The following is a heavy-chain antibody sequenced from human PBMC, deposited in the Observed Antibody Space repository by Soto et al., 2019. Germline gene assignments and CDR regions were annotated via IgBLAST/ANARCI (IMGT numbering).Heavy chain of an antibody. Sequence: ASVKVACKASGYTFTSYYMHLVRQDPGQGLEWMGIINPSGGSTSYAQKFQGRVTMTRDTSTSTVYMELSSLRSEDTAVYYCARAPPSSLIGDWFDPWGQGTLVTVSS. CDR1: GYTFTSYY. J-gene: IGHJ5*02. V-gene: IGHV1-46*01. CDR2: INPSGGST. D-gene: IGHD3-22*01. CDR3: ARAPPSSLIGDWFDP.